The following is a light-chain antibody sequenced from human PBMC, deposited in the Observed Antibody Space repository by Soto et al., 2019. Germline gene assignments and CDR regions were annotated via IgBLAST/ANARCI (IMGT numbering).Light chain of an antibody. CDR1: SSNIGSHT. Sequence: QSVLTQPPSASGTPGQTIAISCSGGSSNIGSHTVNWYQQLPGTAPRLLIYSNTQRPSGVPDRFSGSKSGTSASLANSGLQSEYEGDYYCAAWDDSLNGVVFGGGTKVTVL. CDR3: AAWDDSLNGVV. CDR2: SNT. V-gene: IGLV1-44*01. J-gene: IGLJ2*01.